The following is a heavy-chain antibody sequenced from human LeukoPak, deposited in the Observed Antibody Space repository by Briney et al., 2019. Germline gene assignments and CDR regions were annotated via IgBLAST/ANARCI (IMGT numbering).Heavy chain of an antibody. CDR2: INPDSGDT. Sequence: ASEKVSCKASGYTFTGYYLHWVRQAPGQGLEWMGWINPDSGDTNYLQKFQGRVTMTRDTSISTAYMELSRLNSDDTAVYYCTRDLLGGSGTFDPWGQGALVTVSS. D-gene: IGHD3-10*01. V-gene: IGHV1-2*02. CDR1: GYTFTGYY. CDR3: TRDLLGGSGTFDP. J-gene: IGHJ5*02.